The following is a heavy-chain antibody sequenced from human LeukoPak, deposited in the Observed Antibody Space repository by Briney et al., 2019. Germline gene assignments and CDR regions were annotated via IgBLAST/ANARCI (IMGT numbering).Heavy chain of an antibody. Sequence: PGGSLRLSCAASGFTFSNYWMHWVRHAPGKGLVWVSRVNSDGSTTNYADSVKGRFTISRDNAKNTLYLQMNSLRADDTAVYFCARHRGADSSGYRGLENWGQGILVTVSS. V-gene: IGHV3-74*01. CDR2: VNSDGSTT. CDR1: GFTFSNYW. J-gene: IGHJ4*02. CDR3: ARHRGADSSGYRGLEN. D-gene: IGHD3-22*01.